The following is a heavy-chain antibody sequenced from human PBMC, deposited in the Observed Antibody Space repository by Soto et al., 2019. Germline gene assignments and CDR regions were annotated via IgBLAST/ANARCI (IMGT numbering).Heavy chain of an antibody. V-gene: IGHV4-31*03. CDR2: IYYSGST. CDR1: GVSIISGGYY. J-gene: IGHJ4*02. Sequence: SETLSHTCTVSGVSIISGGYYLSWIRKHPGKGLEWIGYIYYSGSTYYNPSFKSRVTISVDTSKNQFSLKLSSVTAADTAVYYCARDQYYYDSSGYYSHYFDYWGQGTLVTVSS. CDR3: ARDQYYYDSSGYYSHYFDY. D-gene: IGHD3-22*01.